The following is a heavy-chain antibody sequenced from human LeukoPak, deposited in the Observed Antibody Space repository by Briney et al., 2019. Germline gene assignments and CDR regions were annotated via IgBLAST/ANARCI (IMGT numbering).Heavy chain of an antibody. V-gene: IGHV2-70*11. J-gene: IGHJ6*03. CDR2: IDLDDDK. CDR3: TRTQKTRQGYYYMDV. Sequence: SGPTLVKPTPTLTLTCTFSGFSLSTSGMCVNWIRKPPGKALEWLARIDLDDDKYYSTSLKTRLTISKDTSKIQVVLTMTNMDPVDTATYYCTRTQKTRQGYYYMDVWGKGTTVTVSS. CDR1: GFSLSTSGMC.